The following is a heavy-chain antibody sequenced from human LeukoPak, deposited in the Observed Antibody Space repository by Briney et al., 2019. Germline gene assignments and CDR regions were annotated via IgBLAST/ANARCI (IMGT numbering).Heavy chain of an antibody. CDR3: ARDGFYGYGY. CDR1: GGSFSGYY. CDR2: INHSGST. Sequence: SETLSLTCAVYGGSFSGYYWSWIRQPPGKGLEWIGEINHSGSTNYNPSLKSRVTISVDTSKNQFSLKLSSVTAEDTAVYYCARDGFYGYGYWGQGTLVTVSS. J-gene: IGHJ4*02. V-gene: IGHV4-34*01. D-gene: IGHD5-18*01.